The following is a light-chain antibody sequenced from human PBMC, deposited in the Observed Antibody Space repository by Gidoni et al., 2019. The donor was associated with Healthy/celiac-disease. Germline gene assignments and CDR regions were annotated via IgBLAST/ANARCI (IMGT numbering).Light chain of an antibody. CDR2: DAS. CDR3: QQRSNWLT. CDR1: QSVSSY. J-gene: IGKJ4*01. V-gene: IGKV3-11*01. Sequence: EIVLTQSPATLSLYPGDRATLSCRASQSVSSYLAWYQQNPGQAPRLLIYDASNRATGIPARFSGSGSGTDFTLTISSLEPEDFAVYYCQQRSNWLTFGGGTKVEIK.